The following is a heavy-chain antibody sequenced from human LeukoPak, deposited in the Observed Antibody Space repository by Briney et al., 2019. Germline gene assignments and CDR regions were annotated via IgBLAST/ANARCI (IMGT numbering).Heavy chain of an antibody. CDR1: GGSINTYY. Sequence: SETLSLTCTVSGGSINTYYWSWIRQPPGEGLEWIGNIYYSGTTSYNPSLESRVIISVDTSKNQFSLKLSSVTAADTAVYYCARSHIIAAAGTGFDYWGQGTLVTVSS. D-gene: IGHD6-13*01. CDR3: ARSHIIAAAGTGFDY. CDR2: IYYSGTT. V-gene: IGHV4-59*01. J-gene: IGHJ4*02.